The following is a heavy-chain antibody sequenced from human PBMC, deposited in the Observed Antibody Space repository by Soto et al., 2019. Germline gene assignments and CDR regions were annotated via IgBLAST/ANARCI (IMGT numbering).Heavy chain of an antibody. CDR2: IYTSGST. CDR1: GASISSYY. Sequence: SETLSLTCPVSGASISSYYWSCIRQPAGNGLAWVGRIYTSGSTNYNPSLNSRVSMSVDTSKNQFSLKLSSVTAADTAVYYCARESPFRSSWYRWGQGTLLTGAS. D-gene: IGHD6-13*01. J-gene: IGHJ4*02. CDR3: ARESPFRSSWYR. V-gene: IGHV4-4*07.